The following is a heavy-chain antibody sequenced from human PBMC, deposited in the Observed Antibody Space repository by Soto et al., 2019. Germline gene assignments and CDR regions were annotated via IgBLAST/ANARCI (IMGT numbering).Heavy chain of an antibody. CDR2: ISSSSSYI. J-gene: IGHJ3*02. CDR1: GFTFSSYS. V-gene: IGHV3-21*01. D-gene: IGHD1-26*01. CDR3: ARDTRIVGATTRAFDI. Sequence: GGSLRLSCAASGFTFSSYSMNWVRQAPGKGLEWVSSISSSSSYIYYADSVKGRFTISRDNAKNSLYLQMNSLRAEVTAVYYCARDTRIVGATTRAFDIWGQGTMVTVSS.